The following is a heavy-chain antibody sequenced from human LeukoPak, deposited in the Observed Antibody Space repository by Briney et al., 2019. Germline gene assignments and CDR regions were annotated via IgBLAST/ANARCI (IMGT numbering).Heavy chain of an antibody. CDR3: ARDNCEGSTPYYFDF. CDR2: ISSSGSTI. D-gene: IGHD2-2*01. V-gene: IGHV3-48*03. J-gene: IGHJ4*02. Sequence: GGSLRLSCAASGFTFSNYEMNWVRQAPGKGLEWVSYISSSGSTIYYAETVKGRFTISRDNAKNSLYLQMNSLRAEDTAVYFCARDNCEGSTPYYFDFWGQGTLVTVSS. CDR1: GFTFSNYE.